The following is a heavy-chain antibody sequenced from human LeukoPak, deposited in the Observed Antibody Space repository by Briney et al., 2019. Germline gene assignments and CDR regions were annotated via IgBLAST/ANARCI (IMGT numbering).Heavy chain of an antibody. V-gene: IGHV3-48*01. D-gene: IGHD6-13*01. Sequence: GGSLRLSCAASGFTFSSYSMNWVRQAPGKGLEWVSYISSSSSTIYYADSVKGRFTISRDNSKNTLYLQMNSLRAEDTAVYYCAKDGGPAGTGYWGQGTLVTVSS. CDR1: GFTFSSYS. J-gene: IGHJ4*02. CDR3: AKDGGPAGTGY. CDR2: ISSSSSTI.